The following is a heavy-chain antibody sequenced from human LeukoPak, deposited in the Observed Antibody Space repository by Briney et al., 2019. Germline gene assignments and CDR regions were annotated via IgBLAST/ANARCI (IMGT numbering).Heavy chain of an antibody. J-gene: IGHJ6*03. Sequence: SETLSLTCIVSGYSISSNYYWGWIRQPPGKVLEWIGSIYHSGSTYYNPSLKSRVTVSVDTSKNQFSLKLSSVTAADTAVYYCARRWAAAGLYYYYYYMDVWGKGTTVTVSS. D-gene: IGHD6-13*01. V-gene: IGHV4-38-2*02. CDR1: GYSISSNYY. CDR2: IYHSGST. CDR3: ARRWAAAGLYYYYYYMDV.